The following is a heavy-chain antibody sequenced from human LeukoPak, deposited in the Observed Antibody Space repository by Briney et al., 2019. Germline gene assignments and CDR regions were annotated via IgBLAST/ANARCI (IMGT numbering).Heavy chain of an antibody. J-gene: IGHJ4*02. CDR1: GFTFSSYE. CDR2: ISTSGNTI. D-gene: IGHD5-18*01. Sequence: GWSLRLSCAASGFTFSSYEMNWVRQDPGEGLEWVSYISTSGNTIYYADSVKGRFTISRDNAKNSLYLQMNSLRAEDTAIYYCARGYRGYSYGYDYWGQGTLVTVSS. V-gene: IGHV3-48*03. CDR3: ARGYRGYSYGYDY.